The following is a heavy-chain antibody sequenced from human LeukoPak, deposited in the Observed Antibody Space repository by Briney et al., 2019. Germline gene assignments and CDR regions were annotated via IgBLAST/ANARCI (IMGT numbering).Heavy chain of an antibody. CDR1: GFTFSNAW. V-gene: IGHV3-15*01. Sequence: PGGSLTLSCAASGFTFSNAWMSWVRQAPGKGLEWVGRIKSKTDGGTTDYAAPVKGRFTISRDDSKNTLYLQMNSLKTEDTAVYYCTTYDFWSVSYAFDIWGQGTMVTVSS. J-gene: IGHJ3*02. CDR2: IKSKTDGGTT. D-gene: IGHD3-3*01. CDR3: TTYDFWSVSYAFDI.